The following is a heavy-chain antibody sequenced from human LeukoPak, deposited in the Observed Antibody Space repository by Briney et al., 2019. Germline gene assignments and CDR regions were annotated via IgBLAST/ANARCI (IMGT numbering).Heavy chain of an antibody. CDR3: AKIGYCSSASCLGDTFEI. CDR1: GFIFSSYG. J-gene: IGHJ3*02. CDR2: IRYDGSNK. V-gene: IGHV3-30*02. D-gene: IGHD2-2*01. Sequence: PGGSLRLSCAASGFIFSSYGMHWVRQAPGKGLEWVAFIRYDGSNKYYVDSVKGRFIISRDNSKNTLYLQMNSLRPEDTAVYYCAKIGYCSSASCLGDTFEIWGQGTMVTVSS.